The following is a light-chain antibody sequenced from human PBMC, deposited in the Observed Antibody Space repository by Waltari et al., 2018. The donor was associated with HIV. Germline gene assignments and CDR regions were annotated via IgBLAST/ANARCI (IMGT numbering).Light chain of an antibody. V-gene: IGKV3D-20*01. CDR2: DTS. Sequence: EIVLTQSPATLSLSPGERATLSCGASQSVPNSYLAWYQQKPGLAPRLLIYDTSNRAAGIPDTFSGSGSGTDFTLTISRLEPEDFAIYYCQQYGNSPVTFGPGTKINI. CDR3: QQYGNSPVT. J-gene: IGKJ3*01. CDR1: QSVPNSY.